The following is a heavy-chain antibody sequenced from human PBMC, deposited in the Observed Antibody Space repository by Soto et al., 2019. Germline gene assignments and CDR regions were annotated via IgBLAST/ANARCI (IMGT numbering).Heavy chain of an antibody. V-gene: IGHV3-30*18. CDR1: GFTFSSYG. Sequence: GGSLRLSCAASGFTFSSYGMHWVRQAPGKGLEWVAVISYDGSNKYYADSVKGRFTISRDNSKNTLYLQMNNLRAEDTAVYYCAKAQMYYYDSSGPYSIDYWGQGTQVTVSS. CDR3: AKAQMYYYDSSGPYSIDY. CDR2: ISYDGSNK. J-gene: IGHJ4*02. D-gene: IGHD3-22*01.